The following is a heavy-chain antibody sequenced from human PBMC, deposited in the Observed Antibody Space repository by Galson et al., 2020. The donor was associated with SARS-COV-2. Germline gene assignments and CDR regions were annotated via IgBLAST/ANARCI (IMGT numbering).Heavy chain of an antibody. Sequence: GESLKISCAASGFTFTDHYLSWIRQAPGKGLEWVSHLGAGNGAYQDFADSVKGRFTVSRDNTKNSLYLHMNSLGAEDTAVYYCARARGVRGVIHYFDSWGQGTLVTVSS. D-gene: IGHD3-10*01. CDR2: LGAGNGAYQ. V-gene: IGHV3-11*05. J-gene: IGHJ4*02. CDR3: ARARGVRGVIHYFDS. CDR1: GFTFTDHY.